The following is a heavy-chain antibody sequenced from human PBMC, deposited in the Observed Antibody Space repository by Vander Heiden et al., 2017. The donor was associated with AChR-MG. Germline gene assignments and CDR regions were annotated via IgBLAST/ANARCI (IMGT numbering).Heavy chain of an antibody. Sequence: EVQLVESGGGLVQPGGSLRLSCAAAGFTFNSYWMSWVRQAPGKGLEWVANIKQDGSEKYYVDSVKGRFTISRDNTKNSLYLQMNSLRAEDTAVYYCARDSGDYGLFDYWGQGTLVTVSS. CDR2: IKQDGSEK. CDR3: ARDSGDYGLFDY. CDR1: GFTFNSYW. J-gene: IGHJ4*02. V-gene: IGHV3-7*01. D-gene: IGHD3-10*01.